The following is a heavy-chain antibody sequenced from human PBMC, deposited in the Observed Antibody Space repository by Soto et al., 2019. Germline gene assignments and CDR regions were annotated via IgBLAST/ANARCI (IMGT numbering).Heavy chain of an antibody. V-gene: IGHV3-13*01. CDR2: IGTAGDT. CDR1: GFTFSGFD. D-gene: IGHD2-15*01. CDR3: ARGQEVGAHFFDS. Sequence: ALRLSCEASGFTFSGFDMHWVRQPTGKGLEWVSTIGTAGDTYYAVSVKGRFTISRDNAKNSLSLQMNSLRAGDTAVYFCARGQEVGAHFFDSWGQGTQVTVSS. J-gene: IGHJ4*02.